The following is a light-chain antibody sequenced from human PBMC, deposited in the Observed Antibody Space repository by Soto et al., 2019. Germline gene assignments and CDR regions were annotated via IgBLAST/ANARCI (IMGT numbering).Light chain of an antibody. Sequence: EIVLTQSPGTLSLSPGEGATLSCRASQSVSSSFLAWYQQKPGQAPRLLIYGASSRATGIPDRFSGSGSGTDLTLTISRLEPEDFAVYYCQQYGSSPPITFGQGTRLEI. CDR2: GAS. CDR1: QSVSSSF. J-gene: IGKJ5*01. CDR3: QQYGSSPPIT. V-gene: IGKV3-20*01.